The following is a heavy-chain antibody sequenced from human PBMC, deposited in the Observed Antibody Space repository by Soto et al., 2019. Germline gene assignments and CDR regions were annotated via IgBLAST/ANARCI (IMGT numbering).Heavy chain of an antibody. V-gene: IGHV4-59*01. CDR3: ARASRNWNFDY. J-gene: IGHJ4*02. CDR2: IYYSGST. CDR1: GGSFSGYY. D-gene: IGHD1-1*01. Sequence: PSETLSLTCAVYGGSFSGYYWTWIRQPPGKGLEYIGYIYYSGSTNYNPSLKSRVTISVDTSKNQFSLKLSSVTAADTAVYYCARASRNWNFDYWGQGTLVTVSS.